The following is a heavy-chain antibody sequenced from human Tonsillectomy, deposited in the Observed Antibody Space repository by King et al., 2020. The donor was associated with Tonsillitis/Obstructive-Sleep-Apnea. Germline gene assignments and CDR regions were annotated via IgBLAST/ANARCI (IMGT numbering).Heavy chain of an antibody. CDR1: GFTFDDYA. CDR2: ISWNSGSI. D-gene: IGHD1-26*01. Sequence: VQLVESGGGLVQPGRSLRLSCAASGFTFDDYAMHWVRQAPGKGLEWVSGISWNSGSIGYADSVKGRFTISRDNAKNSLYLQMNSLRAEDTALYYCAKGSSGGYYGGFDYWGQGTLVTVSS. J-gene: IGHJ4*02. CDR3: AKGSSGGYYGGFDY. V-gene: IGHV3-9*01.